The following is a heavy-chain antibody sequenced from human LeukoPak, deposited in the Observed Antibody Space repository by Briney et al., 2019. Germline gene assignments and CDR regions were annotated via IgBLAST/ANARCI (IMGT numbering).Heavy chain of an antibody. CDR1: GFIFSDHW. CDR2: IKEDGSKK. J-gene: IGHJ4*02. V-gene: IGHV3-7*01. Sequence: GGSLRLSCAASGFIFSDHWMTWVRQTPGKGLEWVANIKEDGSKKYYVDAVGGRFSVSRDNAKNSLYLQMTSLRVEDMAIYYCTRGMNPERWGQGTLVTVSS. D-gene: IGHD1-14*01. CDR3: TRGMNPER.